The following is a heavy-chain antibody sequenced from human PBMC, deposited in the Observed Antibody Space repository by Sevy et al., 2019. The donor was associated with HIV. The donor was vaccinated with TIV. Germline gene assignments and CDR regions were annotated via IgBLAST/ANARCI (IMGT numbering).Heavy chain of an antibody. J-gene: IGHJ5*02. Sequence: SETLSLTCGVSGGSISSSNWWHWVRQPPGKGLEWIGEIYHGGSTNYNPSLKSRVTISVDNSKNQFSLKLSSVTAADTAVYYCSRGFDTPRGFDPWGQGTLVTVSS. V-gene: IGHV4-4*02. D-gene: IGHD3-10*01. CDR3: SRGFDTPRGFDP. CDR1: GGSISSSNW. CDR2: IYHGGST.